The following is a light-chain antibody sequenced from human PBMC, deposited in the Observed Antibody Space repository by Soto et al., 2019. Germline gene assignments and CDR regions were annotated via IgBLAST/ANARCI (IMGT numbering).Light chain of an antibody. Sequence: EIVMTQSQVTLSVSPGERATLSCRASQSVSGYLAWYQQKPGQAPRLLIYGASTRATGLPARFSGSGSGTEFTLTISRLQSEDFAVYYCQQYNKWPLTFGGGNKVEIK. CDR1: QSVSGY. V-gene: IGKV3-15*01. J-gene: IGKJ4*01. CDR2: GAS. CDR3: QQYNKWPLT.